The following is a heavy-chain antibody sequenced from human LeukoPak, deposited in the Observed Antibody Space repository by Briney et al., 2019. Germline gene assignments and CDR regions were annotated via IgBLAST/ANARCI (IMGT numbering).Heavy chain of an antibody. V-gene: IGHV3-48*01. J-gene: IGHJ4*02. CDR2: ISSSSSTI. Sequence: GGSLRLSCAASGFTFSSYSMNWVRQAPGKGLEWVSYISSSSSTIYYADSVKGRFTISRDNAKNSLYLQMNSLRAEDTAVYYCARARGIYDFWSGYYRQNYWGQGTLVTVSS. CDR3: ARARGIYDFWSGYYRQNY. D-gene: IGHD3-3*01. CDR1: GFTFSSYS.